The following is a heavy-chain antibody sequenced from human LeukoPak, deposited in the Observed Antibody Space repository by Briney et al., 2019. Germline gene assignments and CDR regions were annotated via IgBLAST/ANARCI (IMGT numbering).Heavy chain of an antibody. CDR3: ARDYYYDSSGYIPAGDAFDI. Sequence: GGSLRLSCAASGFTFSSYSMNWVRQAPGKGLVWVSRINSDGSRTTYADSVKGRFTISRDNAKNLLYLQMNSLRAEDTAVYYCARDYYYDSSGYIPAGDAFDIWGQGTMVTVSS. J-gene: IGHJ3*02. V-gene: IGHV3-74*01. CDR2: INSDGSRT. D-gene: IGHD3-22*01. CDR1: GFTFSSYS.